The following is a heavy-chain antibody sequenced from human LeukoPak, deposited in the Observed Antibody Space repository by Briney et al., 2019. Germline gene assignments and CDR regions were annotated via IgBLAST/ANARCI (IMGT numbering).Heavy chain of an antibody. Sequence: SETLSLTCAVYGGSFSGYYWSWIRQPPGKGLEWIGEINHSGSTNYNPSLKSRVTISVDTSKNQFSLKLSSVTAADTAVYYCARQALVVVPPILYYYYYYMDVWGKGTTVTISS. CDR3: ARQALVVVPPILYYYYYYMDV. CDR2: INHSGST. V-gene: IGHV4-34*01. CDR1: GGSFSGYY. D-gene: IGHD3-22*01. J-gene: IGHJ6*03.